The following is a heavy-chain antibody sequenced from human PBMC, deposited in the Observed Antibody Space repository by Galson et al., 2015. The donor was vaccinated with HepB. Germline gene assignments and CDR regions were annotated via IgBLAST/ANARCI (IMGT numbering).Heavy chain of an antibody. CDR3: ASLRAAGTPFDY. Sequence: SVKVSCKASGYTFTSYYMHWVRQAPGQGLEWMGIINPSGGSTSYAQKFQGRVTMTRDTSTSTVYMELSSLRSEDTAVYYCASLRAAGTPFDYWGQGTLVTVSS. D-gene: IGHD6-13*01. CDR2: INPSGGST. J-gene: IGHJ4*02. CDR1: GYTFTSYY. V-gene: IGHV1-46*03.